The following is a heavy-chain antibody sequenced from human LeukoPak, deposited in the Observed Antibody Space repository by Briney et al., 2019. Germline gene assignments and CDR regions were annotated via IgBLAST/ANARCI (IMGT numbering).Heavy chain of an antibody. V-gene: IGHV3-9*03. CDR3: AKDIGAVAGYAFDI. J-gene: IGHJ3*02. D-gene: IGHD6-19*01. CDR2: ISWNSGSI. CDR1: GFTFDDYA. Sequence: PGGSLRLSCADSGFTFDDYAMHWVRQAPGKGLEWVSGISWNSGSIGYADSVKGRFTISRDNAKNSLYLQMNSLRAEDMALYYCAKDIGAVAGYAFDIWGQGTMVTVSS.